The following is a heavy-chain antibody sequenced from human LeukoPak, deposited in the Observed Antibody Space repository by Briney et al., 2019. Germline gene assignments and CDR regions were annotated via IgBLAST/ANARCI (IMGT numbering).Heavy chain of an antibody. CDR3: AKSAVSAASYTFEAARILHWFDA. V-gene: IGHV1-2*06. CDR2: ITPNNGDT. D-gene: IGHD3-16*02. CDR1: GYTFSAYN. Sequence: ASVNVSCKTSGYTFSAYNIHWVRQAPGQGLEWMGRITPNNGDTLSTQKFQGRVSMARTTSFATVSMELSSLSSDDTAIYYCAKSAVSAASYTFEAARILHWFDAWGQGTPVTVTS. J-gene: IGHJ5*02.